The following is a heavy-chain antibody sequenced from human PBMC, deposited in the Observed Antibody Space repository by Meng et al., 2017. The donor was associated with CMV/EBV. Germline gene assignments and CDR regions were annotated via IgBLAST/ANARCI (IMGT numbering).Heavy chain of an antibody. CDR2: ISAYNGNT. CDR1: GYTFPSYG. J-gene: IGHJ4*02. Sequence: HVTLEQAGAMAKTPGASVKASRKAAGYTFPSYGIRWVRQAPAQGLEWMGWISAYNGNTNYAQKLQGRVTMTTDTSTSTAYMELRSLRSDDTAVYYCATDILTHFDYWGQGTLVTVSS. V-gene: IGHV1-18*01. D-gene: IGHD3-9*01. CDR3: ATDILTHFDY.